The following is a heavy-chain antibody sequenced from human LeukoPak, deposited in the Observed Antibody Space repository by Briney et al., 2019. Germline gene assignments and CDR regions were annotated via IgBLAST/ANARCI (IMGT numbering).Heavy chain of an antibody. J-gene: IGHJ5*02. CDR2: INPDGGNT. CDR3: ATDHSMANTAWWFDP. D-gene: IGHD5-24*01. V-gene: IGHV1-46*01. CDR1: GYTFTNSY. Sequence: ASVKVSCKASGYTFTNSYIHWVRQAPGQVLEWMGLINPDGGNTNYAQNFQGRVTLTRDTSTSTVYMELSSLRSEDTAFYYCATDHSMANTAWWFDPWGQGTLVTVSS.